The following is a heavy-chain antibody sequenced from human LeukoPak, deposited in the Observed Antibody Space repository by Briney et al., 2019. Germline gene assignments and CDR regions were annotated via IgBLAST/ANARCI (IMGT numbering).Heavy chain of an antibody. CDR3: ARAEMATKVDY. CDR1: GGSISSGGYY. CDR2: MYTSGNT. J-gene: IGHJ4*02. V-gene: IGHV4-61*02. D-gene: IGHD5-24*01. Sequence: SETLSLTCTVSGGSISSGGYYWSWIRQPAGKGLEWIGRMYTSGNTNYNPSLKSRATISVDTSKNQFSLELSSVTAADTAVYYCARAEMATKVDYWGQGTLVTVSS.